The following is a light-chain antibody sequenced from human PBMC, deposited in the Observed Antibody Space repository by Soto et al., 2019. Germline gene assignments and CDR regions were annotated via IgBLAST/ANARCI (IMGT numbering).Light chain of an antibody. CDR1: QSISFY. J-gene: IGKJ1*01. CDR3: QQSYNMPRT. CDR2: TAS. Sequence: DIPMTQSPSSLSASVGDRVTITCRASQSISFYLNWYRQKPGKAPKLLIYTASNVQSGVPSRISGSGSGTDFTLTISSLQPEDFATYYCQQSYNMPRTFGQGTKVEMK. V-gene: IGKV1-39*01.